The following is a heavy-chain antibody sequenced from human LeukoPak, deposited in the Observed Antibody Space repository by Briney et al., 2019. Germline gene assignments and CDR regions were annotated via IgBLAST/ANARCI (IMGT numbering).Heavy chain of an antibody. D-gene: IGHD3-22*01. V-gene: IGHV3-15*01. CDR3: TTYYYYDSSGYRFDY. Sequence: TGGSLRLSCGASGFTFNNAWMSWVRQAPGKGLEWVGRIISKTDGGTTDYAAPVKGRFTISRDDSKNMLYLQMNSLKIEDTAVYYCTTYYYYDSSGYRFDYWGQGTLVTVSS. CDR2: IISKTDGGTT. CDR1: GFTFNNAW. J-gene: IGHJ4*02.